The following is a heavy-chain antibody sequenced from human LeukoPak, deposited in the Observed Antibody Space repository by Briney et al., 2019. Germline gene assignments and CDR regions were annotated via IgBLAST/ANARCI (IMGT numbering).Heavy chain of an antibody. J-gene: IGHJ4*02. V-gene: IGHV3-53*01. CDR1: GFTVSSNY. D-gene: IGHD2-2*01. Sequence: GGSLRLSCAASGFTVSSNYMSWDRQAPGKGLEWVSVIYSGGSTYSADSAKGGFTISRDNSKNTLYLQMNSLRAEDTAVYYCARSRYCSSTSCATPFDYWGQGTLVTVSS. CDR2: IYSGGST. CDR3: ARSRYCSSTSCATPFDY.